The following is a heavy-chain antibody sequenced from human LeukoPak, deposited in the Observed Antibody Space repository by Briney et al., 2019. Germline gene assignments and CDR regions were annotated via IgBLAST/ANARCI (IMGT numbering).Heavy chain of an antibody. CDR3: AREIDYDSTAYVY. J-gene: IGHJ4*02. CDR2: IYYSGSS. V-gene: IGHV4-39*02. Sequence: SGTLSLTCSVSGVSISSSPYHWGWIRQPPGKGLEWIGSIYYSGSSYSNPSLQSRVTMSIDTAKNQFSLKLSSVTAADTAVYYCAREIDYDSTAYVYWGRGTLVTVSS. CDR1: GVSISSSPYH. D-gene: IGHD3-22*01.